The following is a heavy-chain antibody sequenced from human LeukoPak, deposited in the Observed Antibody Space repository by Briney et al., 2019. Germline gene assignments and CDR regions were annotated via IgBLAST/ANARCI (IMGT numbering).Heavy chain of an antibody. V-gene: IGHV1-18*01. CDR3: ARAQGIVTLPAAMG. J-gene: IGHJ4*02. D-gene: IGHD2-2*01. CDR2: ISAYNGNT. Sequence: ASVKVSCKTSGYTFTSYGITWVRQAPGQGLEWMGWISAYNGNTNYAQKLQGRVTMTTDTSTSTAYMELRSLRSDDTAVYYCARAQGIVTLPAAMGWGQGTLVTVSS. CDR1: GYTFTSYG.